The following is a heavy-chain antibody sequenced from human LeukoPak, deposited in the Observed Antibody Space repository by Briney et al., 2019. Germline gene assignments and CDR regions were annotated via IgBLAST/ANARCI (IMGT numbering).Heavy chain of an antibody. D-gene: IGHD6-25*01. CDR1: GGSCSGYY. V-gene: IGHV4-34*01. J-gene: IGHJ5*02. Sequence: KPSETLSLTCAVYGGSCSGYYWSWIRQPPGKGLEWIGEINHSGSTNYNPSLKSRATISVDTSKNQFSLKLSSVTAADTAVYYCARVAGYLPTRWFDPWGQGTHVTVSS. CDR2: INHSGST. CDR3: ARVAGYLPTRWFDP.